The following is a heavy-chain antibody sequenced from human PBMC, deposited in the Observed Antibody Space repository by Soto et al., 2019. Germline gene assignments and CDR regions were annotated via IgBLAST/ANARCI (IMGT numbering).Heavy chain of an antibody. D-gene: IGHD2-21*02. CDR1: GYTLNTYY. J-gene: IGHJ4*02. CDR2: IHPSGGGS. CDR3: ARGGHIAVVTASFDY. V-gene: IGHV1-46*02. Sequence: QVQLVQSGAEVKKPGASVKVSCKPSGYTLNTYYLHWGRQPPGQGLGWMGIIHPSGGGSTYAQKFLGRVTMTRDTSTSTVFMELSSLRSADTAVYYCARGGHIAVVTASFDYWGQGTLVTVSS.